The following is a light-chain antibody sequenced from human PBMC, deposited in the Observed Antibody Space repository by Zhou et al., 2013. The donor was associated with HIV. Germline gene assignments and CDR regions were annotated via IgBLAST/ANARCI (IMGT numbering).Light chain of an antibody. V-gene: IGKV3-15*01. CDR3: QQYNNWPPLT. Sequence: ETVMTQPPATLSVSPGERATLSCRASQSVSSNLAWYQQKPGQAPRLLIYGASTRATGIPARFSGSGSGTEFTLTISSLQSEDFAVYYCQQYNNWPPLTFGGGTKVEIK. J-gene: IGKJ4*01. CDR2: GAS. CDR1: QSVSSN.